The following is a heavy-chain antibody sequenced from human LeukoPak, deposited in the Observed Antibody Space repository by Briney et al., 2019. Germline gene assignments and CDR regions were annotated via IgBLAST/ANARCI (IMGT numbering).Heavy chain of an antibody. D-gene: IGHD4-23*01. Sequence: GGSLRLSCAASGLTFSSYAMSWVRQAPGKGLEWVSAISGSGGSTYYADSVKGRFTISRDNSKNTLYLQMNSLRAEDTAVYYCAKDRLRWPYYFDYWGQGTLVTVSS. CDR1: GLTFSSYA. CDR2: ISGSGGST. CDR3: AKDRLRWPYYFDY. V-gene: IGHV3-23*01. J-gene: IGHJ4*02.